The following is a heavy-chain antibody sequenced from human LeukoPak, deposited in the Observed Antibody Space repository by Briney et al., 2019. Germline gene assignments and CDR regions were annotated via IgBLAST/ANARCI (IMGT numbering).Heavy chain of an antibody. CDR2: IYPSDSDT. V-gene: IGHV5-51*01. D-gene: IGHD2-8*01. J-gene: IGHJ6*03. CDR1: GYYFTSYW. CDR3: ARLPGMGYMDV. Sequence: GESLKISCQTSGYYFTSYWIGWVRQMPGKGLEWMGIIYPSDSDTRYSPSFQGQVTISVDNPISTAYLHWSSLKASDTAMYYCARLPGMGYMDVWGKGTTVTVSS.